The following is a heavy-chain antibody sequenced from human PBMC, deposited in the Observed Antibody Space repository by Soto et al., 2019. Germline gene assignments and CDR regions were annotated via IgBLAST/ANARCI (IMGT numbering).Heavy chain of an antibody. J-gene: IGHJ5*02. CDR3: VASLAASGLNWLDP. CDR2: IFANGHT. D-gene: IGHD6-13*01. V-gene: IGHV4-61*01. CDR1: GGSFKSGSYY. Sequence: KSSETLSLTCTVSGGSFKSGSYYWNWVRQPPGKGLEWIGLIFANGHTDYNPSLKSRVTMSVDASKNQFSLRLTSMTAADTAVYYCVASLAASGLNWLDPWGRGTLVTVSS.